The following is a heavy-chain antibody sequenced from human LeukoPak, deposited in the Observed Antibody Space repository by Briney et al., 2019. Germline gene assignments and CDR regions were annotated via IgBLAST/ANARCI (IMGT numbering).Heavy chain of an antibody. D-gene: IGHD2-2*03. CDR3: AKDVGYCSSTSCTGDFDY. J-gene: IGHJ4*02. CDR2: ISGSGGST. V-gene: IGHV3-23*01. Sequence: GGSLRLSCAASGFSVSVNYMSWVRQAPGKGLEWVSAISGSGGSTYYADSVKGRFTISRDNSKNTMYLQMNSLRAEDTAVYYCAKDVGYCSSTSCTGDFDYWGQGTLVTVSS. CDR1: GFSVSVNY.